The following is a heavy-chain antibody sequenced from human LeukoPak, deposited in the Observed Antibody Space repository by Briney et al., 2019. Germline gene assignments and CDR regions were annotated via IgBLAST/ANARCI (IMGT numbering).Heavy chain of an antibody. Sequence: SETLSLTCTVSGYSISSGYYWGWIRQPPGKGLEWIGSIYHSGSTYYNPSLKSRVTISVDTSKNQFSLKLSSVTAADTAVYYCARDGSRGSSSWLDYWGQGTLVTVSS. CDR3: ARDGSRGSSSWLDY. J-gene: IGHJ4*02. D-gene: IGHD6-13*01. CDR1: GYSISSGYY. CDR2: IYHSGST. V-gene: IGHV4-38-2*02.